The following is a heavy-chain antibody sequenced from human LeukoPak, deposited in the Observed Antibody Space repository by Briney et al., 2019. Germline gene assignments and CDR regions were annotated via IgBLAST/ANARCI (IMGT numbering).Heavy chain of an antibody. V-gene: IGHV1-2*04. CDR2: INSNSGGT. CDR3: ARGYGDYGFDY. D-gene: IGHD4-17*01. Sequence: ASVKVSCKASGYTFTGYYIHWVRQAPGQGLEWMGWINSNSGGTNYAQKFQGWVTMTRDTSINTAYMELSRLKSDDTAVYYCARGYGDYGFDYWGQGTLVPVSS. J-gene: IGHJ4*02. CDR1: GYTFTGYY.